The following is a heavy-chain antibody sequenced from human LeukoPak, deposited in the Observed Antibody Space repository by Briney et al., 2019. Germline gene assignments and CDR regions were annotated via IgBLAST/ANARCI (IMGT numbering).Heavy chain of an antibody. CDR1: GGSISSHF. CDR3: ARDTWFDP. CDR2: IYCSGST. Sequence: PSETPSLTCTVSGGSISSHFWSWIRQPPGKGLEWIGYIYCSGSTNYNPSLKSRVTMSVDTSENQFSLKLRSVTAADTAVYYCARDTWFDPWGQGTLVTVSS. J-gene: IGHJ5*02. V-gene: IGHV4-59*11.